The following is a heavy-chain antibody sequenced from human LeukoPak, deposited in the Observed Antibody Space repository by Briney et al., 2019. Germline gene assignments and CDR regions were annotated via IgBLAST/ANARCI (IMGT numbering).Heavy chain of an antibody. CDR2: INPNSGGT. CDR3: AKDGSRQEGGYFDY. Sequence: GASVTVSCKASGYTFTGYYMHWVRQAPGQGLEWMGWINPNSGGTNYAQKFQGRVTMTRDTSISTAYMELSRLRSDDTAVYYCAKDGSRQEGGYFDYWGQGTLVTVSS. J-gene: IGHJ4*02. D-gene: IGHD3-16*01. CDR1: GYTFTGYY. V-gene: IGHV1-2*02.